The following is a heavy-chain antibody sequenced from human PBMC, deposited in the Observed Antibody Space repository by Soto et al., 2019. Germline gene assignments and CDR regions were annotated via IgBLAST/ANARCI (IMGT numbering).Heavy chain of an antibody. J-gene: IGHJ4*02. CDR2: ISAYNGNT. CDR1: GYTFTSCG. Sequence: ASVKVSCKASGYTFTSCGISWVRQAPGQGLEWMGWISAYNGNTNYAQKLQGRVTTTTDTSTSTAYMELRSLRSDDTAVYYCARDFSSGWYPIWGQGTLVTVCS. V-gene: IGHV1-18*01. CDR3: ARDFSSGWYPI. D-gene: IGHD6-19*01.